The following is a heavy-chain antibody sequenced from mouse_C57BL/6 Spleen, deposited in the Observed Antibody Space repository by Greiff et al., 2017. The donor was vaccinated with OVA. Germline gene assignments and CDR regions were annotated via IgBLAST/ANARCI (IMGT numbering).Heavy chain of an antibody. CDR2: INPGSGGT. D-gene: IGHD4-1*01. CDR3: ARWDWDRAMDY. CDR1: GYAFTNYL. J-gene: IGHJ4*01. Sequence: QVQLKESGAELVRPGTSVKVSCKASGYAFTNYLIEWVKQRPGQGLEWIGVINPGSGGTNYNEKFKGKATLTADKSSSTAYMQLSSLTSEDSAVYFCARWDWDRAMDYWGQGTSVTVSS. V-gene: IGHV1-54*01.